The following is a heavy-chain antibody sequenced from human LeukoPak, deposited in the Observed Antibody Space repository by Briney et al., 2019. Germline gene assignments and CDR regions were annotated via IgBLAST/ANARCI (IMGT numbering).Heavy chain of an antibody. V-gene: IGHV1-69*01. CDR3: ARASFPFLEWTTSVPFDV. D-gene: IGHD3-3*01. J-gene: IGHJ3*01. Sequence: ASVKVSCKASGGTFNSFALSWVRQAPGQRLEWMGGIIPIYPTTDYAQRFQGRVTISADESKGTVSLELSNLRSEDTAVYYCARASFPFLEWTTSVPFDVWGQGTVVIVSS. CDR2: IIPIYPTT. CDR1: GGTFNSFA.